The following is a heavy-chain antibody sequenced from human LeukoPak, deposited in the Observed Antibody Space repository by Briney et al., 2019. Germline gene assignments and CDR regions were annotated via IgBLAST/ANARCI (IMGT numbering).Heavy chain of an antibody. V-gene: IGHV1-18*01. Sequence: GASVKVSCKASGYTFTSYGISWVRPAPGQGLEWIGWISAYNGNTNYAQKLQGRVTMTTDTSTSTAYMELRSLRSDDTAVYYCATPYYYDSSGEAFDIWGQGTMVTVSS. CDR3: ATPYYYDSSGEAFDI. J-gene: IGHJ3*02. CDR2: ISAYNGNT. D-gene: IGHD3-22*01. CDR1: GYTFTSYG.